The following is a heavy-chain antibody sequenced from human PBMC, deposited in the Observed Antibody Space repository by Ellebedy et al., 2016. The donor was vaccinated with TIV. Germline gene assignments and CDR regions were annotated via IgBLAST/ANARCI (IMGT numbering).Heavy chain of an antibody. Sequence: GESLKITCKGSGYSFTSYWITWVRQMPGKGLEWIGRIDPSDSYTNYSPSFQGHVTISADKSISTAYLQWSSLKSSDTAMYYCARLPRITAAGYYGMDVWGQGTTVTVSS. V-gene: IGHV5-10-1*01. D-gene: IGHD6-13*01. CDR2: IDPSDSYT. J-gene: IGHJ6*02. CDR3: ARLPRITAAGYYGMDV. CDR1: GYSFTSYW.